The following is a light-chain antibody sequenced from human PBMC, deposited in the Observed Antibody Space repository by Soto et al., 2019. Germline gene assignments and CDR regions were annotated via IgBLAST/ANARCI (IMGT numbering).Light chain of an antibody. CDR1: SSDVGAYDY. J-gene: IGLJ2*01. V-gene: IGLV2-14*03. CDR2: DVS. CDR3: SSYTSTNTGV. Sequence: QSALTQPASVSGSPGQSITISCTGTSSDVGAYDYVSWYQQHPGKAPKLMIYDVSNRPSGVSNRFSGSKSANTASLTISGLQADDEADYYCSSYTSTNTGVFGGGTKLHRP.